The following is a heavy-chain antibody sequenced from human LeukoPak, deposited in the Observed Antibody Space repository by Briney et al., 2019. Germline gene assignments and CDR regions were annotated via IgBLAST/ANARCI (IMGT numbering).Heavy chain of an antibody. V-gene: IGHV1-2*02. CDR1: GYTFTGYY. J-gene: IGHJ5*02. Sequence: ASVKVSCKASGYTFTGYYMHWVRQAPGQGLEWMGWINPNSGGTNYAQKFQGRATMTRDTSISTAYMELSRLRSDDTAVYYCARAKKGIAVAGTILGWFGPWGQGTLVTVSS. CDR3: ARAKKGIAVAGTILGWFGP. CDR2: INPNSGGT. D-gene: IGHD6-19*01.